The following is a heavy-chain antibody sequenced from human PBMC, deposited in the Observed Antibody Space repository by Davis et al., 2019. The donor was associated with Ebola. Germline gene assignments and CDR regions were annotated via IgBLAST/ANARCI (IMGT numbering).Heavy chain of an antibody. D-gene: IGHD3-22*01. Sequence: SVKVSCKASGYTFTGYYMHWVRQAPGQGLEWMGWINPNNGGTNYAQKFQGRLTMTRDTSINTAYMELSRLRSDDTAVYYCARDLYYDTSLPVYWGQGTLVTVSS. CDR1: GYTFTGYY. V-gene: IGHV1-2*02. CDR2: INPNNGGT. CDR3: ARDLYYDTSLPVY. J-gene: IGHJ4*02.